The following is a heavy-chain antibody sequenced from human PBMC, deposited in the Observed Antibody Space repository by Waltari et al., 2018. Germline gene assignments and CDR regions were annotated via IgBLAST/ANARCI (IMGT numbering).Heavy chain of an antibody. CDR2: IYSGGST. D-gene: IGHD6-19*01. CDR3: ARDPNSSGWLDY. Sequence: EVQLVESGGGLIQPGGSLRLSCAASGFTVSSNYMSWVRQAPGKGVGLVSGIYSGGSTYYADSVKGRFTISRDNSKNTLYLQMNSLRAEDTAVYYCARDPNSSGWLDYWGQGTLVTVSS. CDR1: GFTVSSNY. J-gene: IGHJ4*02. V-gene: IGHV3-53*01.